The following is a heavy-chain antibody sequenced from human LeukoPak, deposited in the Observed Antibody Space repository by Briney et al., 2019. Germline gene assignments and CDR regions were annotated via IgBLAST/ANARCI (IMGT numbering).Heavy chain of an antibody. CDR1: GYTFTSYG. CDR2: ISAYNGNT. CDR3: ARGSLGTHYYDSSGYGD. J-gene: IGHJ4*02. Sequence: EAPVKVSCKASGYTFTSYGISWVRQAPGQGLEWMGWISAYNGNTNYAQKLQGRVTMTTDTSTSTAYMELRSLRSDDTAVYYCARGSLGTHYYDSSGYGDWGQGTLVTVSS. V-gene: IGHV1-18*01. D-gene: IGHD3-22*01.